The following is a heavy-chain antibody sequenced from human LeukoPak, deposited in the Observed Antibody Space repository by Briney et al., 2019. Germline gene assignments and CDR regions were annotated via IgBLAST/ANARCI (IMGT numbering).Heavy chain of an antibody. D-gene: IGHD2-8*01. J-gene: IGHJ6*02. CDR2: TYYRSKWYN. V-gene: IGHV6-1*01. CDR1: GDSVSSNSAA. Sequence: SQTLSLPCAISGDSVSSNSAAWNSIRQSPSRGLEWLGRTYYRSKWYNDYAVSVKRRITINPDTSKNQFSLQLNSVTPEDTAVYYCARELMVYGNYYYYGMDVWGQGTTVTVSS. CDR3: ARELMVYGNYYYYGMDV.